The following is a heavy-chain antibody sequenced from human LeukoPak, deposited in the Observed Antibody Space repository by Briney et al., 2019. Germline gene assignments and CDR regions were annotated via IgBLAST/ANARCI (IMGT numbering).Heavy chain of an antibody. CDR1: GYTFTSYA. V-gene: IGHV7-4-1*02. J-gene: IGHJ4*02. CDR2: INTNTGNQ. Sequence: GASVKVSCKASGYTFTSYAMNWVRQAPGQGLEWMGWINTNTGNQTYAQGFTGRFVFSLDTSASTAYLQISSLKAEDTAVYYCARDWYSSGWYGTQPGYWGQGTLVTVSS. CDR3: ARDWYSSGWYGTQPGY. D-gene: IGHD6-19*01.